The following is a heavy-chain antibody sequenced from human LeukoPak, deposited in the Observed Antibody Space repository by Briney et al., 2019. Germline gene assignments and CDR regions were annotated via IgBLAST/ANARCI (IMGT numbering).Heavy chain of an antibody. V-gene: IGHV1-2*02. CDR3: ASTIFGYSYASVSGPGY. D-gene: IGHD5-18*01. J-gene: IGHJ4*02. Sequence: EASVKVSCKASGYTFTGYYMHWVRQAPGQGLEWMGWINPNSGGTNYAQRFQGRVTMTRDTSISTAYMELSRLRSDDTAVYYCASTIFGYSYASVSGPGYWGQGTLVTVSS. CDR1: GYTFTGYY. CDR2: INPNSGGT.